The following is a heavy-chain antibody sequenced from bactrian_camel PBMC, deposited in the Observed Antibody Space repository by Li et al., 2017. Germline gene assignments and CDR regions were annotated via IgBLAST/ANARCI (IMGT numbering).Heavy chain of an antibody. CDR1: GYSYRGNC. CDR3: AARTTAVFMFTTWDWRREAGYNY. J-gene: IGHJ4*01. D-gene: IGHD8*01. V-gene: IGHV3S40*01. CDR2: IVRGTGRT. Sequence: DVQLVESGGGSVQAGGSLRLSCVASGYSYRGNCMGWFRQAPWKEREGVASIVRGTGRTNYADSVKGRFSISQDNAKNIVYLQMNGLKPEDTAMYVCAARTTAVFMFTTWDWRREAGYNYWGQGTQVTVS.